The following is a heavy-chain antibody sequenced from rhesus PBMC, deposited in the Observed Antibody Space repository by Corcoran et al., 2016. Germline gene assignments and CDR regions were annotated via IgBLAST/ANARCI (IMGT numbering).Heavy chain of an antibody. CDR3: ATYPLRCTGSGCYNWYFDI. V-gene: IGHV5-2*01. CDR1: GYSFTSYW. J-gene: IGHJ2*01. D-gene: IGHD2-21*01. CDR2: IVPSDSDT. Sequence: EVQLVQFGAEVKRPGECLKISCKTSGYSFTSYWFSWVRQMPGEGLEWMGAIVPSDSDTRYSPSFQGQVTISADKSISTAYLQWSSLKASDSATYYCATYPLRCTGSGCYNWYFDIWGPGTPITISS.